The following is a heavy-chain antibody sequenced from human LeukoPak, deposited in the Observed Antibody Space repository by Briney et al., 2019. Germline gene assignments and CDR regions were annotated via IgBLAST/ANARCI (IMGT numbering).Heavy chain of an antibody. CDR2: ISYDGSNK. V-gene: IGHV3-30*04. D-gene: IGHD2-2*01. CDR3: ARDSVLWSSTSCPDY. CDR1: GFTFSSYA. J-gene: IGHJ4*02. Sequence: GRSLRPSCAASGFTFSSYAMHWVRQAPGKGLEWVAVISYDGSNKYYADSVKGRFTISRDNSKNTLYLQMNSLRAEDTAVYYCARDSVLWSSTSCPDYWGQGTLVTVSS.